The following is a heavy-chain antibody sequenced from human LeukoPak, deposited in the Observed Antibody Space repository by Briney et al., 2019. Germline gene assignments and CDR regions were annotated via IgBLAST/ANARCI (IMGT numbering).Heavy chain of an antibody. CDR2: IKQDGSER. V-gene: IGHV3-7*01. Sequence: PGWSLRLTCATSGFTFSRHWMTWVRQAPGKGPEWVANIKQDGSERYYVHSVKGRFTISRDNAKNSLYLQMNSLRAEDTAVYYFARDGGHSTDLDYWGQGILVTVSS. CDR1: GFTFSRHW. J-gene: IGHJ4*02. D-gene: IGHD2-8*02. CDR3: ARDGGHSTDLDY.